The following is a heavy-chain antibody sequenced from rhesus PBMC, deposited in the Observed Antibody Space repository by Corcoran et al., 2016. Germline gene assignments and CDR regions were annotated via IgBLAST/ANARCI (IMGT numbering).Heavy chain of an antibody. CDR2: IYGSGGGT. V-gene: IGHV4-106*01. J-gene: IGHJ4*01. Sequence: QVQLQESGPGLVKPSETLSLTCAVSGGSISDDYYWSWIRQPPGKGLEWIGYIYGSGGGTNYKPSLKNRVTISIDTSKNQFSLKLSSVTAADTAVYYCAREIVVGAYFDYWGQGVLVTVSS. D-gene: IGHD2-39*01. CDR1: GGSISDDYY. CDR3: AREIVVGAYFDY.